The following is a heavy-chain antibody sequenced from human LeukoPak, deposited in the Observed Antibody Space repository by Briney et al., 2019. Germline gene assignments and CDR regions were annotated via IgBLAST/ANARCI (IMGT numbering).Heavy chain of an antibody. V-gene: IGHV4-59*08. CDR2: IYYSGTT. CDR3: ARMYCSSTNCSPFDY. Sequence: SESLSVTFTVSGGSIRNYYWNWIRQPPGKGLEWIGYIYYSGTTNYNPSLQSRVTISINTSKNQFSLKLSSVTAADTAMYYCARMYCSSTNCSPFDYWGQGTLVTVSS. J-gene: IGHJ4*02. CDR1: GGSIRNYY. D-gene: IGHD2-2*01.